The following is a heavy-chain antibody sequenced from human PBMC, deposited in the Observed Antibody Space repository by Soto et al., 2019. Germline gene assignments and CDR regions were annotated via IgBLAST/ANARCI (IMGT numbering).Heavy chain of an antibody. CDR3: AKDGYLDTYYFDY. CDR2: ISYDGISK. Sequence: GGSLRLSCAASGFTFSSYAMHWVRQAPGKGLEWVAVISYDGISKHYADSVKGRFSISRDDSENTLYVQMNSLRAEDTAVYYCAKDGYLDTYYFDYWGQGTLVTVSS. CDR1: GFTFSSYA. V-gene: IGHV3-30-3*01. D-gene: IGHD3-9*01. J-gene: IGHJ4*02.